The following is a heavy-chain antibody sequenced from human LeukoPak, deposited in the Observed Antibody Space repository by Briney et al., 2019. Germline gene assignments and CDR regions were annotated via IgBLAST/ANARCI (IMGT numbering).Heavy chain of an antibody. CDR3: ARGGHYYDSSGYFDY. J-gene: IGHJ4*02. Sequence: ASVKVSCKASGGTFSSYAISWVRQAPGQGLEWMGGIIPIFGTANYAQKFQGRVTITADESTSTAYMELSSLRSEDTAVYYCARGGHYYDSSGYFDYRGQGTLVTVSS. CDR1: GGTFSSYA. D-gene: IGHD3-22*01. V-gene: IGHV1-69*01. CDR2: IIPIFGTA.